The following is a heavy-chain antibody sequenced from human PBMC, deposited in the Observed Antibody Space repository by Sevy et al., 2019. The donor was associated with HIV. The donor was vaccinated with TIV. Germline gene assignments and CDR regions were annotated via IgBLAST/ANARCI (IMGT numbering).Heavy chain of an antibody. CDR3: ARGTITMVRGWQPRGAFDI. Sequence: GGSLRLSCAASGFTFSDYYMSWIRQAPGKGLEWVSYISSSGSTIYYADSGKGRFTISRDNAKNSLYLQMNSLRAEDTAVYYCARGTITMVRGWQPRGAFDIWGQGTMVTVSS. CDR1: GFTFSDYY. D-gene: IGHD3-10*01. J-gene: IGHJ3*02. CDR2: ISSSGSTI. V-gene: IGHV3-11*01.